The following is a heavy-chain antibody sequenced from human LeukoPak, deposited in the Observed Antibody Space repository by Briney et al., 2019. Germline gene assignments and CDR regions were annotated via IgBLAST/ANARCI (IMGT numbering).Heavy chain of an antibody. CDR1: GFTFSSYA. Sequence: GGSLRLSCAASGFTFSSYAMSWVRQAPGKGLEWVSLINSAGRTYYADSVKGRFTISRDNSKNTVHLQLSSLGAEDSAVYFCARRVTATDKFYYFSLWGQGTLVTVSS. D-gene: IGHD3-3*01. J-gene: IGHJ4*02. CDR2: INSAGRT. CDR3: ARRVTATDKFYYFSL. V-gene: IGHV3-23*01.